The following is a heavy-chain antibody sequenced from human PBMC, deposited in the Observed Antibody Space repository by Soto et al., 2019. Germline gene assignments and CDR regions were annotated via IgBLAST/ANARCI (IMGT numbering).Heavy chain of an antibody. J-gene: IGHJ6*03. CDR3: AKGSSDRHYCSGGSCYYYSYMDV. D-gene: IGHD2-15*01. CDR1: GFTFSSYA. V-gene: IGHV3-23*01. Sequence: GGSLRLSCAASGFTFSSYAINWVRQAPGKGLEWVSAISGSGGSTYYADSVKGRFTISRDNSKNTLYLQMNSLRAEDTAVYYCAKGSSDRHYCSGGSCYYYSYMDVWGKGTTVTVSS. CDR2: ISGSGGST.